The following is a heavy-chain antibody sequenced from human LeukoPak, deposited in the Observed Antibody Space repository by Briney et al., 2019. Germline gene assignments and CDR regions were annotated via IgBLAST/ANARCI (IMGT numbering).Heavy chain of an antibody. Sequence: GGSLRLSCAASGFTFSSYWMSWVRQAPGKGLEWVANIKQDGSEKYYVDSVKGRFTISRDNAKNSVYLQMNSLRAEDTAVYYCARDKVVGATYLDHWGQGTLVTVSS. J-gene: IGHJ4*02. D-gene: IGHD2-15*01. CDR2: IKQDGSEK. V-gene: IGHV3-7*01. CDR3: ARDKVVGATYLDH. CDR1: GFTFSSYW.